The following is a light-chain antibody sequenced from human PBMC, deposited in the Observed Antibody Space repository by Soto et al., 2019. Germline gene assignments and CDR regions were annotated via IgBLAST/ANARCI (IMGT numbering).Light chain of an antibody. Sequence: TQSPATLSVSPGEGATISCRASQSIKNLLAWYQQRPGQSPRLLFYGASNRATGVPARFSGSGSGTEFTLAISSLQSEDFAVYYCQQYHNWPITFGQGTRLEIK. CDR1: QSIKNL. CDR3: QQYHNWPIT. V-gene: IGKV3-15*01. J-gene: IGKJ5*01. CDR2: GAS.